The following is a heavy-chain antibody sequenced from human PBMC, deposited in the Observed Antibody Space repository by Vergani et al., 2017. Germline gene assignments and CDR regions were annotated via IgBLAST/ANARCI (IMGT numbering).Heavy chain of an antibody. V-gene: IGHV1-46*03. Sequence: QVQVVQSGAEVKKSGASVKVSCKTSGYTFSNYYMHWVRQAPGQGLEWMGIINPSGGHTNYAQKFQGRATMTRDTYTSTVYMELSSLRSEDTAIYYCSRGDYGSLTGYRYWGQGTLVTVSA. D-gene: IGHD3-9*01. CDR3: SRGDYGSLTGYRY. J-gene: IGHJ4*02. CDR2: INPSGGHT. CDR1: GYTFSNYY.